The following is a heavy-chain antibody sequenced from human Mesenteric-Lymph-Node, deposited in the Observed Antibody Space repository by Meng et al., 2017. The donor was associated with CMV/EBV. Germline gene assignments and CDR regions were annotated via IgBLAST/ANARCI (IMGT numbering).Heavy chain of an antibody. CDR1: GFTISRYW. J-gene: IGHJ4*02. Sequence: GESLKISCAASGFTISRYWMSWVRQAPGKGLEWVANIKQDGSEKYYVDSVEGRFTISRDNAQNSLYLQMNSLRAEDTAVYYCARDYGVFYWGQGTLVTVSS. CDR2: IKQDGSEK. CDR3: ARDYGVFY. D-gene: IGHD3-10*01. V-gene: IGHV3-7*01.